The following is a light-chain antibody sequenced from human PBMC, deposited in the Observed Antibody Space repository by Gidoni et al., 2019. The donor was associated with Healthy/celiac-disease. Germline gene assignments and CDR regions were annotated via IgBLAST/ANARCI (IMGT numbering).Light chain of an antibody. Sequence: DIQMTQSPSTLSASLGDRVTITCRASQSISSWLAWYQQKPGKAPKLLIYKASSLESGVPSRFSGSGSGTEFTLTISSLQPDDFATYYCQKYNSYWTFGQGTKVEIK. J-gene: IGKJ1*01. V-gene: IGKV1-5*03. CDR3: QKYNSYWT. CDR1: QSISSW. CDR2: KAS.